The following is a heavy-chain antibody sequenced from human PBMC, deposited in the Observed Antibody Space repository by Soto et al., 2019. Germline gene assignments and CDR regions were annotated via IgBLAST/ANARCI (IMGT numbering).Heavy chain of an antibody. CDR2: IIPIFDTA. CDR1: AGTFSSYA. Sequence: ASVKVPCNGSAGTFSSYATSCVRQAPGQGLEWMGGIIPIFDTANYAQKFQGRVTITADESTSTAYMELSSLRSEDTAVYYCARTQSRGPGFKPLGFDYWGQGTLVTVSS. V-gene: IGHV1-69*13. CDR3: ARTQSRGPGFKPLGFDY. J-gene: IGHJ4*02. D-gene: IGHD6-19*01.